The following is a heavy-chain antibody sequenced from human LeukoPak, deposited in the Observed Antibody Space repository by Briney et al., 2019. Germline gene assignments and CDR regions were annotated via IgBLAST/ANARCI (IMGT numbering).Heavy chain of an antibody. V-gene: IGHV4-34*01. CDR3: GRGVPILDS. Sequence: PSETLSLTCGVYGGSFSGYYWSWIRQPPGKGLEWIGEINHSGSTNYNPSLKSRVTISVDTSRSQFSLKLSSVTAADTAVYYCGRGVPILDSWGQGTLVTVSS. CDR2: INHSGST. CDR1: GGSFSGYY. J-gene: IGHJ4*02.